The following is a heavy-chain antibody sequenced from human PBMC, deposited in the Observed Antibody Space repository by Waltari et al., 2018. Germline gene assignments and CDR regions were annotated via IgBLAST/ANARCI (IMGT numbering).Heavy chain of an antibody. D-gene: IGHD4-4*01. CDR3: ARVNSNYVNWFDP. CDR2: IKWDGSST. J-gene: IGHJ5*02. Sequence: EEQLVESGGGVVRPGGSLRLSCAASGFPFDHYAMAWVRQAPGKGLGWVVGIKWDGSSTGYADSVKGRFTISRDNAKNSLHLHVNSLTAEDTAFYYCARVNSNYVNWFDPWGQGTLVIVSS. CDR1: GFPFDHYA. V-gene: IGHV3-20*04.